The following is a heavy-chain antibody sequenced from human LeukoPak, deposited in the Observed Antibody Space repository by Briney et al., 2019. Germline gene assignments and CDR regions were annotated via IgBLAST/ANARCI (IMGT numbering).Heavy chain of an antibody. CDR1: GFTFSSYG. Sequence: GGSLTLSCAASGFTFSSYGMHWVRQAPGKGLEGVAVISYDGSNKYYADSVKGRFTISRDNSKNTLYLQMNSLRAEDTAVYYCAKDFYDSSGYQGGMDVWGQGTTVTVSS. V-gene: IGHV3-30*18. CDR3: AKDFYDSSGYQGGMDV. CDR2: ISYDGSNK. J-gene: IGHJ6*02. D-gene: IGHD3-22*01.